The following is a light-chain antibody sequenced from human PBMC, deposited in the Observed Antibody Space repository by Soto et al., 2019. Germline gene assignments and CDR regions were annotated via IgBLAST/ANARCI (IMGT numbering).Light chain of an antibody. V-gene: IGLV1-36*01. CDR1: SSNIGTNG. CDR3: AAWDDSLNGWV. J-gene: IGLJ3*02. Sequence: QSVLTQPPSASEAPRQRVTISCSGSSSNIGTNGVNWYQQLPGKAPKLLIYYDDLLPSGVSDRFSGSKSGTSASLAISGLQSGDEADYYCAAWDDSLNGWVFGGGTKLTVL. CDR2: YDD.